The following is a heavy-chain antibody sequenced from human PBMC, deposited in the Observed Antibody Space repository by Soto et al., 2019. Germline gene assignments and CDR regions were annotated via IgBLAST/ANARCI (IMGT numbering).Heavy chain of an antibody. Sequence: SGPTLVNPTQTLTLTCTFSGFSLSTSGVGVGWIREPPGKALEWLALIYWNDDKRYSPSLKSRLNINKDTSKNQVDLTMTNIEPVDTATYYCARAKGDHYYYDSSGYYYDYWGQGTLVTVSS. D-gene: IGHD3-22*01. CDR2: IYWNDDK. J-gene: IGHJ4*02. CDR1: GFSLSTSGVG. V-gene: IGHV2-5*01. CDR3: ARAKGDHYYYDSSGYYYDY.